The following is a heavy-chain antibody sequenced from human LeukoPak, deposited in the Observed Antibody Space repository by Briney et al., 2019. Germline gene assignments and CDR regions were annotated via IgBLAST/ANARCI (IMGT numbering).Heavy chain of an antibody. J-gene: IGHJ3*02. V-gene: IGHV1-2*02. Sequence: ASVKVSCKASGYTFTGYYMHWVRQPPGQGLEWMGWINPNSGGTNYTQKFQGRVTMTRGTSISTAYMELSRLRSDDTAVYYCARDPFFGVVTTLFDAFDIWGQGTMVTVSS. CDR3: ARDPFFGVVTTLFDAFDI. CDR2: INPNSGGT. CDR1: GYTFTGYY. D-gene: IGHD3-3*01.